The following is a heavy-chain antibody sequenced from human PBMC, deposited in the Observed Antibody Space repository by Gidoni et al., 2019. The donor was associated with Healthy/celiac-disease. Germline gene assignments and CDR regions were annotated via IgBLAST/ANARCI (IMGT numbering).Heavy chain of an antibody. Sequence: GWIRQPPGKGLEWIGSIYYSGSTYYNPSLKSRVTISVDTSKNQFSLKLSSVTAADTAVYYCTGPGATLSFDYWGQGTLVTVSS. V-gene: IGHV4-39*01. J-gene: IGHJ4*02. CDR3: TGPGATLSFDY. CDR2: IYYSGST. D-gene: IGHD1-26*01.